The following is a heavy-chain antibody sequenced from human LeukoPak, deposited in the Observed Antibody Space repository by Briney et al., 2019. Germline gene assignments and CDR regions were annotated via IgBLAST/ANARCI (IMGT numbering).Heavy chain of an antibody. CDR1: GYTFTGYY. Sequence: EASVKVSCKASGYTFTGYYMHWVRQAPGQGLEWMGWINPNSGGTNYAQKFQGRVTMTRDTSISTAYMELSRLSSDDTAVYYCARAEDKVVVAAIDYWGQGTLVTVSS. D-gene: IGHD2-15*01. V-gene: IGHV1-2*02. CDR2: INPNSGGT. CDR3: ARAEDKVVVAAIDY. J-gene: IGHJ4*02.